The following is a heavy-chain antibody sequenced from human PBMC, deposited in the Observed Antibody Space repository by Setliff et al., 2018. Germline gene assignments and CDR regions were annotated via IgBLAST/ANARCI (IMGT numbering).Heavy chain of an antibody. J-gene: IGHJ6*03. CDR2: IYIGGSA. V-gene: IGHV4-4*07. Sequence: SETLSLTCTVSGGSISSYYWSWIRQPAGKGLEWIGHIYIGGSANYNPSLKSRVTMSIDPSKNQFSLKLNSVTAAAMAVYYCAREQWLDPPGYYYMDVWAKGTTVTVSS. D-gene: IGHD6-19*01. CDR1: GGSISSYY. CDR3: AREQWLDPPGYYYMDV.